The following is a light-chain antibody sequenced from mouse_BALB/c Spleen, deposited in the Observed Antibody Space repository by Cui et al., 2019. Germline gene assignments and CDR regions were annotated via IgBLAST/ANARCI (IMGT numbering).Light chain of an antibody. CDR3: LQYDEFPWT. J-gene: IGKJ1*01. CDR2: RAN. Sequence: DTKMTQSPSSMYASLGERVTITCKASQDINSYLSWFQQKPGKSPKTLIYRANRLVDGVPSRFSGSGSGQDYSLTISSLEYEDMGSYYCLQYDEFPWTFGGGTKLEIK. V-gene: IGKV14-111*01. CDR1: QDINSY.